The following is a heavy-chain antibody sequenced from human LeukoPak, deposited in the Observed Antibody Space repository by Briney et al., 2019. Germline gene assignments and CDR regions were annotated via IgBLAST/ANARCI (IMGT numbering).Heavy chain of an antibody. D-gene: IGHD1-26*01. Sequence: SETLSLTCTVSGGSINSGTFYWGWIRQPPGKGLEWIGRMYYDGSSYYNTSLKSRVTTSVETSKNQFSLKLTSVTAADTAVYFCARRSDSGSDDGEDYFDYWGQGTLVTVSS. V-gene: IGHV4-39*01. CDR2: MYYDGSS. CDR3: ARRSDSGSDDGEDYFDY. CDR1: GGSINSGTFY. J-gene: IGHJ4*02.